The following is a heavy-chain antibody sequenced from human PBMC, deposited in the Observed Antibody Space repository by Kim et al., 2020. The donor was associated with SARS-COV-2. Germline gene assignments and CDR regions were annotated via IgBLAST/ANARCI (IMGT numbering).Heavy chain of an antibody. V-gene: IGHV1-3*01. CDR3: ARERFGGSFDS. CDR2: INAGNGNT. D-gene: IGHD3-10*01. Sequence: ASVKVSCKASGFTFNDYAMYWVRQAPGQRLEWMGWINAGNGNTRYSQKFQGRVTITWDTSASTAYMDLTSLRFEDTAVYYCARERFGGSFDSWGQGTLVT. CDR1: GFTFNDYA. J-gene: IGHJ4*02.